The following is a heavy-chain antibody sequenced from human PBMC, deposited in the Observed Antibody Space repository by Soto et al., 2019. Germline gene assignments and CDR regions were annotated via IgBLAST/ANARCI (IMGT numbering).Heavy chain of an antibody. V-gene: IGHV3-33*01. CDR1: GFTFSSYG. Sequence: QVQLVESGGGVVQPGRSLRLSCAASGFTFSSYGMHWVRQAPGKGLEWVAGIWDDGSNTYYADSVKGRFTISRDNSKNTLYLQMNSLRAEETVVYYCASELRLFGGVIANSYWYFGLWGRGSLVTGSS. CDR2: IWDDGSNT. D-gene: IGHD3-16*02. CDR3: ASELRLFGGVIANSYWYFGL. J-gene: IGHJ2*01.